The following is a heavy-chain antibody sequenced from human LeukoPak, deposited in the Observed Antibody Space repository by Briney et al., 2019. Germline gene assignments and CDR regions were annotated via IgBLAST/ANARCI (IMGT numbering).Heavy chain of an antibody. CDR1: GFTFSSYA. J-gene: IGHJ4*02. CDR3: AKSLTYDSRGGNNFDY. D-gene: IGHD3-22*01. CDR2: ISGSGGST. Sequence: PGGSLRLSCAASGFTFSSYAMSWVRQAPGKGLEWVSAISGSGGSTYYADSVKGRFTISRDNSKNTLYLQMNSLRAEDTAVYYCAKSLTYDSRGGNNFDYWGRGTLVTVSS. V-gene: IGHV3-23*01.